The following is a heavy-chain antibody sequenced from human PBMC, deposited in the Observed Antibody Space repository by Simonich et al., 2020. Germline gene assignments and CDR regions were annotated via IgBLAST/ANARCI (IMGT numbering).Heavy chain of an antibody. Sequence: QVQLVESGGGVVQPGRSLRLSCAASGLTFSSYAMHWVRQAPGKGLEWVAVISYDGSNKYYADSVKGRVTISRDNSKNTLYLQMNSLRAEDPAVYYCAREGAGNDAFDIWGQGTMVTVSS. J-gene: IGHJ3*02. CDR3: AREGAGNDAFDI. D-gene: IGHD1-26*01. V-gene: IGHV3-30*07. CDR2: ISYDGSNK. CDR1: GLTFSSYA.